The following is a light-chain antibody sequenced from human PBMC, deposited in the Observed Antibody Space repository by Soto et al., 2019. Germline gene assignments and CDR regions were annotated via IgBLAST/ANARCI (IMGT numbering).Light chain of an antibody. Sequence: EFVLTQSPGTLSLSPGERATLSCRASQSVSSSYLAWYQQKPGQAPRILIYGAFTRATGIPDRFSGSGSGTDFTLTISRLEPEDLAVYYCQQYGSSPPLTFGGGTKVEIK. J-gene: IGKJ4*01. CDR1: QSVSSSY. CDR3: QQYGSSPPLT. V-gene: IGKV3-20*01. CDR2: GAF.